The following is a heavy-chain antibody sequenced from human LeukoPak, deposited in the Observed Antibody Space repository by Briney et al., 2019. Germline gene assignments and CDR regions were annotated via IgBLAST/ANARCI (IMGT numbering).Heavy chain of an antibody. CDR1: GGSISSGGYY. D-gene: IGHD5-12*01. CDR3: ARGADIVATTVYYFDY. Sequence: TPSETLSLTCTVSGGSISSGGYYWSWIRQHPGKGLEWIGYIYYSGSTYYNPSLKSRVTISVDTSKNQFSLKLSSVTAADTAVYYCARGADIVATTVYYFDYWGQGTLVTVSS. V-gene: IGHV4-31*03. J-gene: IGHJ4*02. CDR2: IYYSGST.